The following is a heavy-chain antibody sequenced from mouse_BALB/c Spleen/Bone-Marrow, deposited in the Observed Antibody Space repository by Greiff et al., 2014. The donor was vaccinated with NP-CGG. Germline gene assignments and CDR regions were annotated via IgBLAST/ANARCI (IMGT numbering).Heavy chain of an antibody. V-gene: IGHV1-4*01. CDR2: INPSSGYT. Sequence: QVQLKESGAELARPGASVKMSCKASGYTFTSYTMHWVKQRPGQGLEWIGYINPSSGYTNYNQKFKDKATLTADKSSSTAYMQLSSLTSEDSVVYYCARSYYGYDRAWFAYWGQGTLVTVSA. J-gene: IGHJ3*01. CDR1: GYTFTSYT. D-gene: IGHD2-2*01. CDR3: ARSYYGYDRAWFAY.